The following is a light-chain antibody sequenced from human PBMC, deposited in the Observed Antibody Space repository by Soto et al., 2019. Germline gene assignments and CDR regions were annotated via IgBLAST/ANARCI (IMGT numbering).Light chain of an antibody. CDR1: QSVSSSY. CDR3: QQYSNSPLT. CDR2: DAS. Sequence: EIVLTQSPGTLSLSPGERATLSCRASQSVSSSYLAWYQQKPGQAPRLLIYDASSRATGIPDRFSGSESGTDFTLTISSLEPEDFAVYYCQQYSNSPLTFGQGTKVDIK. J-gene: IGKJ1*01. V-gene: IGKV3-20*01.